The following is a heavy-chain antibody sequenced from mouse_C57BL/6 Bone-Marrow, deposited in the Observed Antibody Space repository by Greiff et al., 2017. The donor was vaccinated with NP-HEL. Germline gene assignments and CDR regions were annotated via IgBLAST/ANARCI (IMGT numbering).Heavy chain of an antibody. CDR1: GYTFTSYW. Sequence: QVQLQQSGAELVKPGASVKLSCKASGYTFTSYWMHWVKQRPGQGLEWIGYINPSSGYTKYNQKFKDKSTMTADKSSSTAYMQLSSLTYEDSAVYYCARFGVGCPFAYWGQGTLVTVSA. D-gene: IGHD2-2*01. CDR3: ARFGVGCPFAY. CDR2: INPSSGYT. V-gene: IGHV1-7*01. J-gene: IGHJ3*01.